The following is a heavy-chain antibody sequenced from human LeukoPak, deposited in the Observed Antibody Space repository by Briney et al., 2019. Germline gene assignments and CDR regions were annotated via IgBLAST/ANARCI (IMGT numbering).Heavy chain of an antibody. CDR2: ISSSGSTI. D-gene: IGHD5-18*01. Sequence: GGSLRLSCAASGFTFSDYYMSWIRQAPGKGLEWVSYISSSGSTIYYADSVKGRFTISRDNAKNSLYLQMNSLRAEDTAVYYCAREAPAMAPPVYYYMDAWGKGTTVTVSS. CDR3: AREAPAMAPPVYYYMDA. J-gene: IGHJ6*03. V-gene: IGHV3-11*01. CDR1: GFTFSDYY.